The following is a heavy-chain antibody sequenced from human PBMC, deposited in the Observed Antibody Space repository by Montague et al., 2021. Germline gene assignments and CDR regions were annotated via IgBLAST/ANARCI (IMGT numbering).Heavy chain of an antibody. V-gene: IGHV4-39*01. J-gene: IGHJ4*02. Sequence: SDTLSLTCIVSGGSISSSNYHWGWIRQPPGKGLEWIGSITYTGNTYYNPSLKSRVTMSVDTSRNQFSLKLTSVTAADTAVYYCARLDIVLIYWGFDYWGQGTLVTVSS. CDR3: ARLDIVLIYWGFDY. CDR2: ITYTGNT. D-gene: IGHD2-8*01. CDR1: GGSISSSNYH.